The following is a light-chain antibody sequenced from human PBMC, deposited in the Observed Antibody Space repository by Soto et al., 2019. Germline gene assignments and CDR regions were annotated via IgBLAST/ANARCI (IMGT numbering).Light chain of an antibody. CDR3: QQYNSYRT. CDR1: HDIRKY. J-gene: IGKJ1*01. V-gene: IGKV1-5*01. CDR2: DAS. Sequence: DIQMTQSPSSLSASVGDRISITCQASHDIRKYLNWYQLKPGKAPKLLIYDASSLESGVPSRFSGSGSGTEFTLTISSLQPDDFATYYCQQYNSYRTFGQGTKVDIK.